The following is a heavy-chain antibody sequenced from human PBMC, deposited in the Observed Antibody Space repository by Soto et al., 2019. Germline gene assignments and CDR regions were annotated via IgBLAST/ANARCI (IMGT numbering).Heavy chain of an antibody. J-gene: IGHJ4*02. CDR1: GGTFSSYA. CDR2: VIPIVGTP. V-gene: IGHV1-69*12. Sequence: QVQLVQSGPEVKKPGSSVKVSCKTSGGTFSSYAISWVRQAPWQGLEWMGGVIPIVGTPNYAQQFQGRVTITADECTNTVYMDLLSLRADDTAVYFCARGYSSSSDPFDYWGQGTLVTVSS. CDR3: ARGYSSSSDPFDY. D-gene: IGHD6-6*01.